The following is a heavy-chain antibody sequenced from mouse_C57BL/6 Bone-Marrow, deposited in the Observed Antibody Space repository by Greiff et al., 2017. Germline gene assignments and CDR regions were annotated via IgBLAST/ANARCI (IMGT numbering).Heavy chain of an antibody. CDR3: ARDGRSWFAY. Sequence: VQLQQSGPVLVKPGASVKLSCKASGYTFTDYYMNWVKQSHGKSLEWIGVINPYNGGTSYNQKFKGKATLTVDKSSSTAYMELNSLTSEDSAVYYGARDGRSWFAYWGQGTLVTVSA. V-gene: IGHV1-19*01. J-gene: IGHJ3*01. CDR1: GYTFTDYY. CDR2: INPYNGGT. D-gene: IGHD1-1*01.